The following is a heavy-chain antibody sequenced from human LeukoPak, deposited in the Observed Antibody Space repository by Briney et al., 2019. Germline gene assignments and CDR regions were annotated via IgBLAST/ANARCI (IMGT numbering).Heavy chain of an antibody. J-gene: IGHJ4*02. D-gene: IGHD2-15*01. CDR1: GYTFTSFG. Sequence: ASVKVSCKASGYTFTSFGFSWLRQAPGQGLEWMGWISAYNGNTNYAQKLQGRVAMTTDTSTSTAYMELRSLRSGDTAVYYCARNAGCSGGSCLFDYWGEGTLVTDPS. CDR3: ARNAGCSGGSCLFDY. V-gene: IGHV1-18*01. CDR2: ISAYNGNT.